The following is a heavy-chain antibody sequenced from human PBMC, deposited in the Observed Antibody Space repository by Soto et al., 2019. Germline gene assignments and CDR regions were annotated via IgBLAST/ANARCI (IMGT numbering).Heavy chain of an antibody. V-gene: IGHV4-34*01. CDR2: INYSGRT. J-gene: IGHJ4*02. CDR3: ARTGHLLDY. Sequence: SDTLSLTCAVHGGSISDYYWSWIRQPPGKGLEWIGEINYSGRTNYNPSLKSRVTISVDTSKNQFPLTLSSMTDADTAVYYCARTGHLLDYWGQGISVTVS. CDR1: GGSISDYY.